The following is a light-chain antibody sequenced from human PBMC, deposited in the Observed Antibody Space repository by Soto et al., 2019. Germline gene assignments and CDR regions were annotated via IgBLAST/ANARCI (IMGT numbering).Light chain of an antibody. CDR1: SDDIGNFNL. CDR3: CSSAGSRWV. J-gene: IGLJ3*02. V-gene: IGLV2-23*02. CDR2: EVN. Sequence: QSVLTQLASVYGSPGQSITFSCTGSSDDIGNFNLVSWYQQYPGKAPKLILYEVNKRPLGVSDRFSGSKSGNTASLTISGLHAQDAADYHCCSSAGSRWVFGGGTKVTVL.